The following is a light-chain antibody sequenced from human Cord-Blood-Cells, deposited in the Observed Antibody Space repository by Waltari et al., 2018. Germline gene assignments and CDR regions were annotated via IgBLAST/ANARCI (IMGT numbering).Light chain of an antibody. CDR3: CSYAGSSTFAV. V-gene: IGLV2-23*03. CDR1: SSDVGSYNL. CDR2: EGS. J-gene: IGLJ3*02. Sequence: QSALTQPASVSGSPGQSITISCPGTSSDVGSYNLVSWYQQHPGKAPKLMINEGSKRPSGVSNRFSGSKSGNTASLTISGLQAEDEADYYCCSYAGSSTFAVFGGGTKLTVL.